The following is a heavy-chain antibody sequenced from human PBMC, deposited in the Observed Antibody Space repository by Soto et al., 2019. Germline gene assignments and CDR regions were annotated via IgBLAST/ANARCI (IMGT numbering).Heavy chain of an antibody. CDR3: VRDSSPYYGGGKELGVFDI. V-gene: IGHV3-33*05. J-gene: IGHJ3*02. CDR2: IAYDSSVK. CDR1: GFEFRKYG. D-gene: IGHD4-17*01. Sequence: SGGSLRLSCEGSGFEFRKYGIHWVRQAPGKWLEWVAVIAYDSSVKYYADSVKGRSTVSRDNSTNSLSLLMSRLRGEDTAVYYCVRDSSPYYGGGKELGVFDIWGLGTLVSVSS.